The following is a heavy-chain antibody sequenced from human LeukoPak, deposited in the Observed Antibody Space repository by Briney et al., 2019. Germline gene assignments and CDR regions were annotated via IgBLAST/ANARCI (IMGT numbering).Heavy chain of an antibody. CDR1: GFTFGSYA. CDR3: ARDGGGWGDY. D-gene: IGHD3-16*01. Sequence: GGSLRLSCAASGFTFGSYAMHWVRQAPGKGQEWVAFISYDGSNKYYADSVKGRFTISRDNSKNTLYLQMNSLRAEDTAVYYCARDGGGWGDYWGQGTLVTVSS. J-gene: IGHJ4*02. V-gene: IGHV3-30-3*01. CDR2: ISYDGSNK.